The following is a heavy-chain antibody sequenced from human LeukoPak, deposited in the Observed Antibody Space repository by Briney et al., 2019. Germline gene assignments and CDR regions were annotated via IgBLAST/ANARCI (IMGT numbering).Heavy chain of an antibody. J-gene: IGHJ4*02. CDR2: ISGNNDNP. CDR1: GYTFSSFG. Sequence: GASVKVSCKASGYTFSSFGINWVRQAPGQGLEWIAWISGNNDNPNYGQKFQGRFTVTTDPSTSTAYMELRNLRSDDTAVYYCARDGTSTDDYWGQGTLVTVSS. CDR3: ARDGTSTDDY. D-gene: IGHD2-2*01. V-gene: IGHV1-18*01.